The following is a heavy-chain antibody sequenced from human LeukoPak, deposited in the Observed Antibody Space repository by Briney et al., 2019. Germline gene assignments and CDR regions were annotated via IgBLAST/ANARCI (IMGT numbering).Heavy chain of an antibody. Sequence: PGGSLRLSCAASGFTFSSYAMHWVRQAPGKGLEWVAVISYDGSNKYYADSVKGRFTISRDNSKNTLYLQMNSLRAEDTAVYYCARDTNSKLLWFGELSNAFDIWGQGTMVTVSS. V-gene: IGHV3-30-3*01. J-gene: IGHJ3*02. CDR2: ISYDGSNK. D-gene: IGHD3-10*01. CDR1: GFTFSSYA. CDR3: ARDTNSKLLWFGELSNAFDI.